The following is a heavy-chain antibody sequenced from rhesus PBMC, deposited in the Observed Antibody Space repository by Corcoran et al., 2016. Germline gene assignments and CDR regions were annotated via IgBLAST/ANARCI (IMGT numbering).Heavy chain of an antibody. CDR3: AKPLRSRARGYSGSWNGLDY. Sequence: EVQLVETGGGLVQPGGSLKLSCAASGFTFSSYGMSWDRQAPGKGLEWVSALNSGGGSTYDAESGKGRFTISRDNSKNTLSLQMNSLRAEDTAVYYCAKPLRSRARGYSGSWNGLDYWGQGVLVTVSS. V-gene: IGHV3S5*01. J-gene: IGHJ4*01. CDR1: GFTFSSYG. CDR2: LNSGGGST. D-gene: IGHD6-25*01.